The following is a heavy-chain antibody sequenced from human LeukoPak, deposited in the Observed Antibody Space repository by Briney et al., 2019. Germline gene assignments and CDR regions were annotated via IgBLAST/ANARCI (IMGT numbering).Heavy chain of an antibody. D-gene: IGHD3-10*01. CDR1: GYTFTDYY. CDR2: VDPEDGET. J-gene: IGHJ5*02. CDR3: ATVPPYYYGSGRYHWFDP. Sequence: ATVKISCKVSGYTFTDYYMHWVQQAPGKGLEWMGLVDPEDGETIYAEKFQGRVTITADTSTDTAYMELSSLRSEDTAVYYCATVPPYYYGSGRYHWFDPWGQGTLVTVSS. V-gene: IGHV1-69-2*01.